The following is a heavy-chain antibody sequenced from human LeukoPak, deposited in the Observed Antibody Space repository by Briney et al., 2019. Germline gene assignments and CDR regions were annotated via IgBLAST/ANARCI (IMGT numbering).Heavy chain of an antibody. J-gene: IGHJ5*02. CDR3: AGTGTRNWFDP. CDR1: GDSISTTGYF. V-gene: IGHV4-39*01. Sequence: SETLSLTCSVFGDSISTTGYFWVWIRQSPGRGLEWIGSIFKNGNTFYNMSLKSRVTISVDTSKNEFYLNLASVTAADTAVYFCAGTGTRNWFDPWGQGILVTVSS. D-gene: IGHD1-14*01. CDR2: IFKNGNT.